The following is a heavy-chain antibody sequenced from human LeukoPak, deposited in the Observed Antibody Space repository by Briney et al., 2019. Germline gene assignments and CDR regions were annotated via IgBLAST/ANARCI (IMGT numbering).Heavy chain of an antibody. D-gene: IGHD1-26*01. J-gene: IGHJ5*02. V-gene: IGHV4-39*01. CDR1: RGSVSSSSYY. CDR2: IYYNEYT. CDR3: ARHEYSGSYYGLSWFDP. Sequence: SETLSLXCTVSRGSVSSSSYYWGWIRQPPEKGLEWIGSIYYNEYTYYNPSLKSRVTISVDTSKNQFSLKLSSVTAADTAVYYCARHEYSGSYYGLSWFDPWGPGTLVTVSS.